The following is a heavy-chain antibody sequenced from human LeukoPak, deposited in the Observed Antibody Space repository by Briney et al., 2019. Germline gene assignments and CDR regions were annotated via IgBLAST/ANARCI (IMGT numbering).Heavy chain of an antibody. CDR3: ARGTGVGSYVPAFDV. CDR1: GFSFSSYG. D-gene: IGHD1-26*01. J-gene: IGHJ3*01. V-gene: IGHV3-30*03. Sequence: GGSLRLSCAASGFSFSSYGMHWVRQAPGKGLEWVAVISYDGSNKYYTDSVKGRFSISRDNSKNTLYLQMNSLRAEDTAVYYCARGTGVGSYVPAFDVWGQGTVVTVSS. CDR2: ISYDGSNK.